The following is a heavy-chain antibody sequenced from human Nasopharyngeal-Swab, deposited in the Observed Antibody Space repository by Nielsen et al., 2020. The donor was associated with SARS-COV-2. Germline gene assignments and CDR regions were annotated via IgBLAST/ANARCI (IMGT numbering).Heavy chain of an antibody. V-gene: IGHV4-34*01. Sequence: GSLRLSCVVYGGSFSSYYWGWIRQPPGKGLGWIAVINQRGSNNYNPSLRSQVTISVDTSKNQFSLRLTSVTAADTAVYYCARGLSGIVPSPFLGLGPYYSYYYMDVWGKGTTVTVSS. CDR2: INQRGSN. CDR1: GGSFSSYY. J-gene: IGHJ6*03. CDR3: ARGLSGIVPSPFLGLGPYYSYYYMDV. D-gene: IGHD2-8*01.